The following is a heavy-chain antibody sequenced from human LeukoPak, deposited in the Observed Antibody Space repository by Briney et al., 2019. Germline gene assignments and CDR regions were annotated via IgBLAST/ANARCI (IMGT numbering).Heavy chain of an antibody. Sequence: TGGSLRLSCAASGFTFSSYAMSWVRQAPGKGLEWVSAISGSGGSTYYADSVKGRFTISRDNSKNTLYLQMNSLRAEDTAVYYCAKDSVTKYDFWSGPTYFVDYWGQGTLVTVSS. V-gene: IGHV3-23*01. D-gene: IGHD3-3*01. CDR1: GFTFSSYA. J-gene: IGHJ4*02. CDR3: AKDSVTKYDFWSGPTYFVDY. CDR2: ISGSGGST.